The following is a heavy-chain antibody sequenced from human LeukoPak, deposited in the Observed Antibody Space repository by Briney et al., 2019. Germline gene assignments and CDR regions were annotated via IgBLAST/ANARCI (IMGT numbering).Heavy chain of an antibody. V-gene: IGHV2-70*11. Sequence: ASGPTLVNPTQTLTLTCTFSGLSVSTSGMCVSWIRQPPGKALEWLARIGWDDDTYYSTSLKTRLTISKDTSKNLVVLTMSNMDPVDTATYYCARSPWYYYVSGASTFFDSWGQGTLVTVSS. CDR3: ARSPWYYYVSGASTFFDS. CDR1: GLSVSTSGMC. CDR2: IGWDDDT. D-gene: IGHD3-10*01. J-gene: IGHJ4*02.